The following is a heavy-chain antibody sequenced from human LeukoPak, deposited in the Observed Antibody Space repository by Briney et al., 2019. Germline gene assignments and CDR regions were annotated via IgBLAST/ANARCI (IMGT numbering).Heavy chain of an antibody. CDR1: GFTLTDFA. J-gene: IGHJ6*04. V-gene: IGHV3-23*01. CDR3: ARFSFYSGYDLDV. CDR2: IIGSSGNT. Sequence: GGSLRLSCAASGFTLTDFAMSWVRQAPGKGLEWVSLIIGSSGNTFYADSVKGRFTISTDNAKNSLYLQMNSLRAEDTAVYYGARFSFYSGYDLDVWGKGTMVTVSS. D-gene: IGHD1-26*01.